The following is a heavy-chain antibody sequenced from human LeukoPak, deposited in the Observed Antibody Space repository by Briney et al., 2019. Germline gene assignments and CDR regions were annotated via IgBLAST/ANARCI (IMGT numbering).Heavy chain of an antibody. V-gene: IGHV1-46*01. D-gene: IGHD3-10*01. J-gene: IGHJ4*02. CDR2: INPSGGST. CDR3: ARAGGAYYGSGSYGDY. CDR1: GYTFTSYY. Sequence: ASVKVSCKASGYTFTSYYMHWVRQAPGQGLEWMGIINPSGGSTSYAQKFQGRVTMTRDASTSTVYMELSSLRSEDTAVYYCARAGGAYYGSGSYGDYWGQGTLVTVSS.